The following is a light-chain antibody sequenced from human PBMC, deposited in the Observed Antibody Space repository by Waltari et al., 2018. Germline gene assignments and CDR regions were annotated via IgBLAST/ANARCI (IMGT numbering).Light chain of an antibody. CDR1: SSDVGGYTY. J-gene: IGLJ2*01. V-gene: IGLV2-14*01. Sequence: QSALTQPASVSGSPGQSITISCTGTSSDVGGYTYVSCDQQHPGKAPKLMIYEVSNRPSGVSNRFSGSKSGNTASLTISGLQAEDEADYYCSSYTSSSTRVFGGGTKLTVL. CDR3: SSYTSSSTRV. CDR2: EVS.